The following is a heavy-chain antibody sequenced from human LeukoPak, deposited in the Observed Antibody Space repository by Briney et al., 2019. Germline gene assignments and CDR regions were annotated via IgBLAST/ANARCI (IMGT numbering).Heavy chain of an antibody. J-gene: IGHJ4*02. V-gene: IGHV3-48*01. D-gene: IGHD3-10*01. CDR3: AKDRGWFGELFSDC. CDR1: GFTFSSYS. Sequence: GGSLRLSCAASGFTFSSYSMNWVRQAPGKGLEWVSYISSSSSTIYYADSVKGRFTISRDNSKNTLYLQMNTLRVDDTASYYCAKDRGWFGELFSDCWGQGTLVTVSS. CDR2: ISSSSSTI.